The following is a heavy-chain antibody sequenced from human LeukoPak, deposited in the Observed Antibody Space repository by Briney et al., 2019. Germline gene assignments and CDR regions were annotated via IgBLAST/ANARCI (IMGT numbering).Heavy chain of an antibody. CDR3: ARGSNHGEGHY. CDR1: GGSFSGYY. J-gene: IGHJ4*02. V-gene: IGHV4-34*01. Sequence: PSETLSLTCAVYGGSFSGYYWSWIRQPPGKGLEWIGEINHSGSTNYNPSLKSRVTISVDTSKNQFSLKLSSVTAADTAVYYCARGSNHGEGHYWGQGTLVTVSS. D-gene: IGHD4-17*01. CDR2: INHSGST.